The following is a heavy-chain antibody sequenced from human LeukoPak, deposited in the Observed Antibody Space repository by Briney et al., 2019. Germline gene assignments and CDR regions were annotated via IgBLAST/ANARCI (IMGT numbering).Heavy chain of an antibody. D-gene: IGHD3-9*01. CDR3: ARDRPDPIFPGYFYYGMDV. V-gene: IGHV3-53*01. CDR2: IYSGGST. CDR1: GFTVSSNY. J-gene: IGHJ6*02. Sequence: GGSLRLSCAASGFTVSSNYMSWVRQAPGKGLEWVSVIYSGGSTYYADSVKGRFTISRDNSKNTLYPQMNSLRAEDTAVYYCARDRPDPIFPGYFYYGMDVWGQGTTVTVSS.